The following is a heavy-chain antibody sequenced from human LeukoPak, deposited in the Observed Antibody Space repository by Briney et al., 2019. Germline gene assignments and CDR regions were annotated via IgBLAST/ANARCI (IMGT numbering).Heavy chain of an antibody. CDR2: IYYSGST. J-gene: IGHJ5*02. CDR1: GGSISSYC. Sequence: ETLSLTCTVSGGSISSYCWSWIRQPPGKGLEWIGYIYYSGSTNYNPSLMSRVTISVDTSKNQFSLKLSSVTAADTAVYYCARTNYDFWSGHNWFDPWGQGTLVTVSS. V-gene: IGHV4-59*01. D-gene: IGHD3-3*01. CDR3: ARTNYDFWSGHNWFDP.